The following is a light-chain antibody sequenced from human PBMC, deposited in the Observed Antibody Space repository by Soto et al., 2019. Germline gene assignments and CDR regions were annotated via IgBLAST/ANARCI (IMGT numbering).Light chain of an antibody. V-gene: IGKV3-11*01. J-gene: IGKJ4*01. Sequence: EVVLTQSPATLSLSPGERTTLSCRTRLIIGNYLAWYQQKLGQAPKLLIYDASHRAIGIPGRFSGDGSGTDFTLTISSLEPEDFAVYYCQWRSDWPPRLTFGGGTKVEIK. CDR2: DAS. CDR3: QWRSDWPPRLT. CDR1: LIIGNY.